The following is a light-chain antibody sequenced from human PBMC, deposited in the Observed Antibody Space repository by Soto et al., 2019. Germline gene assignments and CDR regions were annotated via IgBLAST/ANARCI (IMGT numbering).Light chain of an antibody. CDR3: SSYTSSSTLV. Sequence: QSALTQPASGSGSPGQSITLSCTGTSSDVGGYNYVSWYQQHPGKAPKLMIYDVSNRPSGVSNRFSGSKSGNTSSLTISGRQAEDEADYYCSSYTSSSTLVFGGGTPLTVL. CDR2: DVS. V-gene: IGLV2-14*01. CDR1: SSDVGGYNY. J-gene: IGLJ2*01.